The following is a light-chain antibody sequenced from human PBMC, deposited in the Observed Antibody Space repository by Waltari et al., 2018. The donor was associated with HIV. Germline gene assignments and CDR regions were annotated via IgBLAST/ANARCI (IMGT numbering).Light chain of an antibody. Sequence: EVLMTQSPATLSVSPGGRATLSCRASQTINSNLAWYQQKSGQAPRLLIYGANIRATGIPDRFSGSGSETEFTLTISGLQSEDFAVYYCQQYNNWPRTFGQGTKVE. J-gene: IGKJ1*01. V-gene: IGKV3-15*01. CDR1: QTINSN. CDR3: QQYNNWPRT. CDR2: GAN.